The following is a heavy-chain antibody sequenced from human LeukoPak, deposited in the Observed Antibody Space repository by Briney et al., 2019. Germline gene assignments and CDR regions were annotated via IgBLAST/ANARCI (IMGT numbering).Heavy chain of an antibody. CDR2: IYYSGST. CDR1: GGSISSYY. J-gene: IGHJ4*02. Sequence: SETLSLTCTVSGGSISSYYWSWIRQPPGKGQEWVGFIYYSGSTNYNPSLKSRVTISVDTSKNQFSLKLSSVTAADTAVYYCARHSGSYPHYFDYWGQGTLVTVSS. D-gene: IGHD1-26*01. V-gene: IGHV4-59*08. CDR3: ARHSGSYPHYFDY.